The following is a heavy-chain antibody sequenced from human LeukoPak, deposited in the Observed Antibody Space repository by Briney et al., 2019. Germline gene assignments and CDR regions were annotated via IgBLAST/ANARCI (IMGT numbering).Heavy chain of an antibody. D-gene: IGHD1-26*01. CDR3: VRWDSGSPGD. V-gene: IGHV3-33*08. J-gene: IGHJ4*02. CDR2: ISYDGTSK. Sequence: PGGSLRLSCAASGFTFSNFGMHWVRQAPGKGLEWVAMISYDGTSKYYVDSVKGRFTISRDTSKNTLYLQMNSLKTEDTVVYYCVRWDSGSPGDWGQGTLVTVSS. CDR1: GFTFSNFG.